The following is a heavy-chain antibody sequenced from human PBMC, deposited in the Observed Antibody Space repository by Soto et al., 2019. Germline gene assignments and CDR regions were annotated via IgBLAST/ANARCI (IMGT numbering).Heavy chain of an antibody. CDR2: TYYRSKWYS. D-gene: IGHD6-19*01. V-gene: IGHV6-1*01. CDR1: GDSVSSTSTA. J-gene: IGHJ4*02. CDR3: ARGSYYSGWV. Sequence: PSQTLSLTCAISGDSVSSTSTAWSWIRQSPSRSLEWLGRTYYRSKWYSDYAVSVKSRITINPDTSKNQFSLQLKSVTPEDTAVYYCARGSYYSGWVWGQGTLVTVSS.